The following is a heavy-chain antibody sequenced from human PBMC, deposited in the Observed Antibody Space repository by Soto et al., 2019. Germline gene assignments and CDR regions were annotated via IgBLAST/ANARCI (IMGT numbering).Heavy chain of an antibody. V-gene: IGHV3-74*01. CDR3: ARGRRVVLMVYEVWDPFDY. CDR2: INSDGSST. J-gene: IGHJ4*02. Sequence: GGSLRLSCAASGFTFSSYWMHWVRQAPGKGLVWVSRINSDGSSTSYADSVKGRFTISRDNAKNTLYLQMNSLRAEDTAVYYCARGRRVVLMVYEVWDPFDYWGQGTLVTVSS. CDR1: GFTFSSYW. D-gene: IGHD2-8*01.